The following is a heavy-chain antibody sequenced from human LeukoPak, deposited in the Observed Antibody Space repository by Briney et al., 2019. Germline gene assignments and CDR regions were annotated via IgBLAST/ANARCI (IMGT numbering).Heavy chain of an antibody. Sequence: GGSLRLSCAASGFTVSSNYMSWVRQAPGKGLEWVSVIYSGGSTYYADSVKGRFTISRDKSKNTLYLQMDSLRVEDTAVYYCAKDISTDGSGPLLNYWGQGTLVTVSS. J-gene: IGHJ4*02. CDR3: AKDISTDGSGPLLNY. CDR2: IYSGGST. V-gene: IGHV3-53*01. CDR1: GFTVSSNY. D-gene: IGHD3-10*01.